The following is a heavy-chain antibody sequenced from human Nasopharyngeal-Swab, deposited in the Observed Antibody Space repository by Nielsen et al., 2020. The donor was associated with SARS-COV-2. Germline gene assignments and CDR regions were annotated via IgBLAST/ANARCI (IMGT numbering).Heavy chain of an antibody. D-gene: IGHD3-10*01. J-gene: IGHJ6*03. V-gene: IGHV4-59*12. Sequence: WIRQPPGKGLEWIGYIYYSGSTNYNPSLKSRVTISVDTSKNQFSLKLSSVTAADTAVYYCARERGRGGIWNCYYYYMDVWGKGTTVTVSS. CDR2: IYYSGST. CDR3: ARERGRGGIWNCYYYYMDV.